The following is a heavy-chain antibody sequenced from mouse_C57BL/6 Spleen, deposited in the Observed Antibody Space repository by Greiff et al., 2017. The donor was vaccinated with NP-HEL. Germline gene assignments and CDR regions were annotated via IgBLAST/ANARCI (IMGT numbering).Heavy chain of an antibody. Sequence: VQLQESGPGLVKPSQSLSLTCSVTGYSITSGYYWNWIRQFPGNKLEWMGYISYDGSNNYNPSLKNRISITRDTSKNQFFLKLNSVTTEDTATYYCARGDYGSSRYFDVWGTGTTVTVSS. CDR3: ARGDYGSSRYFDV. CDR1: GYSITSGYY. J-gene: IGHJ1*03. D-gene: IGHD1-1*01. CDR2: ISYDGSN. V-gene: IGHV3-6*01.